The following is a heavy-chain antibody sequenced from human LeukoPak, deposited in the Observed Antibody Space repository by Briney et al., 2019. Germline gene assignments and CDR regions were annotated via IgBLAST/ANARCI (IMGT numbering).Heavy chain of an antibody. V-gene: IGHV4-39*07. D-gene: IGHD4-17*01. J-gene: IGHJ3*02. Sequence: PSETLSLTCTVSGGSVSSSSYYWGWIRQPPGKGLEWIGSIYYSRSTYYNPSLKSRVTISVDTSKNQFSLKLSSVTAADTAVYYCARDRDLDYGDYSDAFDIWGQGTMVTVSS. CDR3: ARDRDLDYGDYSDAFDI. CDR2: IYYSRST. CDR1: GGSVSSSSYY.